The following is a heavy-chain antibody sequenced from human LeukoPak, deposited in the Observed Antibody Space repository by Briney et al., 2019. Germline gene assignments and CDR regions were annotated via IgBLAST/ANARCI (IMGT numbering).Heavy chain of an antibody. J-gene: IGHJ3*02. V-gene: IGHV4-59*12. CDR3: AKSNGYGLVDI. CDR1: GDSMSYYY. CDR2: IFYRGGT. Sequence: SETLSLTCTVPGDSMSYYYWSWIRQPPGKGLEWIGNIFYRGGTYYSPSLKSRVTISLDTSRNQFSLNLNSVTAADTAVYYCAKSNGYGLVDIWGQGTMVTVSS. D-gene: IGHD3-10*01.